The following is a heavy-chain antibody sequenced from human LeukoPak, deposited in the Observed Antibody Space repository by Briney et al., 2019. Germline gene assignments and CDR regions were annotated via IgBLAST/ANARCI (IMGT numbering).Heavy chain of an antibody. Sequence: SETLSLTCTVSGGSISSYYWSWIRQPPGKGLEWIGYIYYSGSTNYNPSLKSRVTISVDTSKNQFSLKLSSVTAADTAVYYCARAVWRGRFDPWGQGTLVTVSS. CDR3: ARAVWRGRFDP. D-gene: IGHD2-21*01. CDR1: GGSISSYY. CDR2: IYYSGST. J-gene: IGHJ5*02. V-gene: IGHV4-59*01.